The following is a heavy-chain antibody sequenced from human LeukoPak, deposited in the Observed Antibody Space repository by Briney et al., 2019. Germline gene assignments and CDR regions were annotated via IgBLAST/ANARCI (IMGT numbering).Heavy chain of an antibody. D-gene: IGHD1-26*01. V-gene: IGHV4-39*07. Sequence: SETLSLTCTVSGGSISSSSYYWGWIRQPPGKGLEWIGSIYYSGSTYYNPSLKSRLTISVDKSKNEFSLRLSSVTAADTAVYYCARGNIVGATGIFDIWGQGTMVTVSS. CDR2: IYYSGST. CDR3: ARGNIVGATGIFDI. J-gene: IGHJ3*02. CDR1: GGSISSSSYY.